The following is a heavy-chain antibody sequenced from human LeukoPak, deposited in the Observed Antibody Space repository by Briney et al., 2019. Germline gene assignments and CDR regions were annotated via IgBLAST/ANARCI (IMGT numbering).Heavy chain of an antibody. Sequence: PSETLSLTCAVYGGSFSDYYWSWIRQPPGKGLEWIGDINHSGSTNYNPSLKSRVTISVDTSKNQFSLKLSSVTAADTAVYYCARAGGVYYDSSGYWGAFDIWGQGTMVTVSS. D-gene: IGHD3-22*01. CDR1: GGSFSDYY. J-gene: IGHJ3*02. CDR3: ARAGGVYYDSSGYWGAFDI. V-gene: IGHV4-34*01. CDR2: INHSGST.